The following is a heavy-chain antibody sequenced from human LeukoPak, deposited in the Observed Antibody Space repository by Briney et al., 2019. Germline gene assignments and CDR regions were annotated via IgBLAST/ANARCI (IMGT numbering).Heavy chain of an antibody. D-gene: IGHD1-26*01. J-gene: IGHJ4*02. CDR1: GFTFSRHS. CDR3: ARVGAISLGADY. V-gene: IGHV3-48*04. Sequence: SGGSLRLSCAASGFTFSRHSMNWVRQAPGKGLEWVSEISSRGSTIYYADSVKGRFTISRDNAKNSLYLQMNSLRAEDTAVYYCARVGAISLGADYWGQGTLVTVSS. CDR2: ISSRGSTI.